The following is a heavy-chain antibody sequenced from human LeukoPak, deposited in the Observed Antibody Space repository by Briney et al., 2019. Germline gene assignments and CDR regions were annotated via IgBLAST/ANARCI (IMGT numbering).Heavy chain of an antibody. CDR2: IYSGGST. CDR1: GFTVSSNY. CDR3: ARDGAGSRYYYYGMDV. Sequence: AGGSLRLSCAASGFTVSSNYMSWVRQAPGKGLEWVSVIYSGGSTYYADSVKGRFTISRDNSKNTLYLQMNSLRAEDTAVYYCARDGAGSRYYYYGMDVWGQGTTVTVSS. J-gene: IGHJ6*02. D-gene: IGHD3-10*01. V-gene: IGHV3-53*01.